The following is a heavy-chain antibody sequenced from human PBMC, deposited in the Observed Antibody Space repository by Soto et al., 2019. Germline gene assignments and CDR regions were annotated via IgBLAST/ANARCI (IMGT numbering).Heavy chain of an antibody. CDR1: GFTFSSYA. CDR3: ARDPPKHYYDSSGYSFDY. Sequence: QPGGSLRLSCAASGFTFSSYAMHWVRQAPGKGLEWVAVISYDGSNKYYADSVKGRFTISRDNSKNTLYLQMNSLRAEDTAVYYCARDPPKHYYDSSGYSFDYWGQGTLVTVSS. D-gene: IGHD3-22*01. CDR2: ISYDGSNK. J-gene: IGHJ4*02. V-gene: IGHV3-30-3*01.